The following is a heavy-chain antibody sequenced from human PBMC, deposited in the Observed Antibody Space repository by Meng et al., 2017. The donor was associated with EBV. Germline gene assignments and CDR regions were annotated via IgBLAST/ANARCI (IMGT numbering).Heavy chain of an antibody. J-gene: IGHJ4*02. V-gene: IGHV1-18*01. CDR3: ARGLDYFDY. CDR1: GYTFTSYG. Sequence: QVQLVQYGAEVKKPGAPVNVSCNASGYTFTSYGISWVRQARGQGIEWMGWISAYNGNTNDAQKLQGRVTMTTDTSTSTAYMGLRGLRSDDTAVYYCARGLDYFDYWGQGTLVTVSS. CDR2: ISAYNGNT.